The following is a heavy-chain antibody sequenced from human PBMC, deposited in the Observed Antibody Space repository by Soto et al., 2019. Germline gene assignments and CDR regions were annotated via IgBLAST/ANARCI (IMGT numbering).Heavy chain of an antibody. J-gene: IGHJ3*02. V-gene: IGHV1-8*01. CDR3: ARGIKGLPPSAFDI. CDR1: GYTFSNYD. CDR2: LNPNTDKT. Sequence: ASVKVSCKASGYTFSNYDINWVRQATGQGLEWMGWLNPNTDKTGSAQKFQGRVTMTRNTSISTAYLELSGLRSDDTAVYYCARGIKGLPPSAFDIWGQGTRVT. D-gene: IGHD5-12*01.